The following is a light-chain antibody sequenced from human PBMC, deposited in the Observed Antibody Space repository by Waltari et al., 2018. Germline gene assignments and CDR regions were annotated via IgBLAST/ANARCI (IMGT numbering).Light chain of an antibody. J-gene: IGLJ1*01. CDR3: QVWEISRDHYV. CDR1: NIGTKS. CDR2: SDS. Sequence: YVLTQPPSVSVAPGESARITCGGNNIGTKSFHGYQQKPGQAPVLVIYSDSDRPSGIPERFSGANSGNTATLTISRVEAGDEADYYCQVWEISRDHYVFGSGTEVTVL. V-gene: IGLV3-21*01.